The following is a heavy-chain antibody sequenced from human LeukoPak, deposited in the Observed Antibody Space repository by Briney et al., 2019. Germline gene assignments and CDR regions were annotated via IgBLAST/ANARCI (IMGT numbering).Heavy chain of an antibody. V-gene: IGHV4-59*01. Sequence: SETLSLTCTVSGGSLSTFYWSWIRQPQGKGLEWIGYIYYRGSTTYNPSLRSRVTISVDTSKNQFSLNLTSVTAADTAVYYCARGGVFPRQFDPWGQGTLVTVSS. CDR3: ARGGVFPRQFDP. D-gene: IGHD3-16*01. J-gene: IGHJ5*02. CDR1: GGSLSTFY. CDR2: IYYRGST.